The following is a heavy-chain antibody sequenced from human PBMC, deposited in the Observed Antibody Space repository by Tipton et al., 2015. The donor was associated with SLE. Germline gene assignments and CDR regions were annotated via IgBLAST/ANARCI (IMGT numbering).Heavy chain of an antibody. CDR1: GGSISSYF. J-gene: IGHJ4*02. V-gene: IGHV4-59*01. D-gene: IGHD7-27*01. CDR3: ARGGLGSDLRGSIYFGS. Sequence: TLSLTCTVSGGSISSYFWSWIRQPPGKGLEWIGYVSYIGSTHYDPSLMSRATMSVDTSKNQISLRLSSVTAADTAVYYCARGGLGSDLRGSIYFGSWGQGTLVTVSS. CDR2: VSYIGST.